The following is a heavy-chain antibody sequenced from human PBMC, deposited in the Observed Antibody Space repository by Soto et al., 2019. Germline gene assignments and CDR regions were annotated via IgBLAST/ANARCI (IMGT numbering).Heavy chain of an antibody. J-gene: IGHJ4*02. V-gene: IGHV1-69*08. CDR2: IIPFHGVT. D-gene: IGHD3-10*01. CDR3: TRDWEITVSTWSFGGF. CDR1: GGTFSPYT. Sequence: QVQLVQSGAEVKKPGSSVKVSCKASGGTFSPYTINWVRQAPGQGLEWMGRIIPFHGVTNYAQKFQARVTSTADKSTITAYMELSGLRFEDTAMYYCTRDWEITVSTWSFGGFWGRGTLVTVSS.